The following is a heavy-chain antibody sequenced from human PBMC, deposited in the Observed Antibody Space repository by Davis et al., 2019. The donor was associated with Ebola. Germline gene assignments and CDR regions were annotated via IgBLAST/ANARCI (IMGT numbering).Heavy chain of an antibody. CDR3: ARDGPVGAILYGMDD. CDR2: ISSSSSSI. D-gene: IGHD1-26*01. Sequence: GESLKISCAASGFPFSRYSMNWVRQAPGKGLEWVSYISSSSSSIYYEDSVKGRFTISRDNAKNSLYLQMNSLRDEDTAVYYCARDGPVGAILYGMDDWGQGTTVTVSS. V-gene: IGHV3-48*02. J-gene: IGHJ6*02. CDR1: GFPFSRYS.